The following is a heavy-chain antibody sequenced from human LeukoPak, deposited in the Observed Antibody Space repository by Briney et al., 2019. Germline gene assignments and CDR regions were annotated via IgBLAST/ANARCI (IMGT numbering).Heavy chain of an antibody. V-gene: IGHV1-69*05. CDR2: IIPIFGTA. CDR3: ARDRSGVTGTGFDY. D-gene: IGHD1-20*01. J-gene: IGHJ4*02. Sequence: ASVKVSCKASGGTFSSYAISWVRQAPGQGLEWMGGIIPIFGTANYAQKFQGRVTMTRDTSTSTVYMELSSLRSEDTAVYYCARDRSGVTGTGFDYWGQGTLVTVSS. CDR1: GGTFSSYA.